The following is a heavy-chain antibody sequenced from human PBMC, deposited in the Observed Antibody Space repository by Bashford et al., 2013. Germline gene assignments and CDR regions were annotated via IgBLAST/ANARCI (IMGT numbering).Heavy chain of an antibody. J-gene: IGHJ4*02. CDR3: VKGERYSSDCLDY. V-gene: IGHV3-64D*06. Sequence: GGSLRLSCSASGFTFSSYAMHWVRQAPGKGLEYVSSVNNNGASTYYTDSVKGRFTISRDNSKNTLYLQMSSLRTDDTAVYSCVKGERYSSDCLDYWGQGTLVTVSS. D-gene: IGHD6-25*01. CDR1: GFTFSSYA. CDR2: VNNNGAST.